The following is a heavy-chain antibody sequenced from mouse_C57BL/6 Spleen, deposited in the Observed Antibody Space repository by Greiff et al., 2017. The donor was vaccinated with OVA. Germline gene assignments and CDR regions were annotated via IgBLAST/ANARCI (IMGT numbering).Heavy chain of an antibody. D-gene: IGHD2-1*01. J-gene: IGHJ3*01. CDR3: ARRGYGNYEAY. CDR2: IDPSDSET. V-gene: IGHV1-52*01. Sequence: QVQLQQPGAEQVRPGSSVKLSCKASGYTFTSYWMHWVKQRPIQGLEWIGNIDPSDSETHYNQKFKDKATLTVDKSSSTAYMQLSSLTSEDSAVYYCARRGYGNYEAYWGQGTLVTVSA. CDR1: GYTFTSYW.